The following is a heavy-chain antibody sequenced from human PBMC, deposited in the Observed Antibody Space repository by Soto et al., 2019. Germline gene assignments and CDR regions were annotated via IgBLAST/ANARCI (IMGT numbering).Heavy chain of an antibody. J-gene: IGHJ4*02. CDR3: ARDSCFPCGSIPYLDT. V-gene: IGHV3-33*01. Sequence: QVQLVQSGGGVVQPGRSLRLSCAASGFTVSNTGMHWVRQAPGKGLEWVAVLWYDGNTKYYADSVKGRFTISRDNSKNTLYLQMNSLRAEDTAVYYCARDSCFPCGSIPYLDTWGQGTLVTVSS. CDR1: GFTVSNTG. CDR2: LWYDGNTK. D-gene: IGHD2-2*01.